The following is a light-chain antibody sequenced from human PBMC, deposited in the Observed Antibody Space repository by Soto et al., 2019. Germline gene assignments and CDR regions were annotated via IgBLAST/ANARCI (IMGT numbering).Light chain of an antibody. CDR2: DVS. V-gene: IGLV2-14*01. CDR1: SSDVGGYND. J-gene: IGLJ1*01. Sequence: QSVLTQPASVSGSPGQSITISCTGTSSDVGGYNDVSWYQQHPGKAPEFMIYDVSNRPSGVSNRFSGSKSGNTASLTISGLQAEDEADYYCSSYTSSSTSIFGTGTKLTVL. CDR3: SSYTSSSTSI.